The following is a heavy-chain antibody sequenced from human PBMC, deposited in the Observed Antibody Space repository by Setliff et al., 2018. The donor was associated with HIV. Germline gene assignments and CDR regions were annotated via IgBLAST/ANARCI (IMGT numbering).Heavy chain of an antibody. V-gene: IGHV4-39*01. J-gene: IGHJ5*02. Sequence: SETLSLTCSVSGDSISRGSYFWGWIRQTPGKGLEWIGNIYYTGFAYYNPSLKSRLTISVDTSTNQFSLRLSSVTAADTAVYYCARHGSNWFDPWGQGTQVTVSS. CDR1: GDSISRGSYF. CDR2: IYYTGFA. CDR3: ARHGSNWFDP. D-gene: IGHD3-10*01.